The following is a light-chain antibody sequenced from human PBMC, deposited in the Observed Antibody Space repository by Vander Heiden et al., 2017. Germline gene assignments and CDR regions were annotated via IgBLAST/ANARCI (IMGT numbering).Light chain of an antibody. J-gene: IGLJ2*01. Sequence: SVLTQPPSLPGPPGQTVTISCTGSSSNIGAGYDVHWYQQLPGTAPKLLIYGNSNRPSGVPDRFSGSKSGTSASLAITGLQAEDEADYYCQSYDSSLSGVVFGGGTKLTVL. V-gene: IGLV1-40*01. CDR3: QSYDSSLSGVV. CDR1: SSNIGAGYD. CDR2: GNS.